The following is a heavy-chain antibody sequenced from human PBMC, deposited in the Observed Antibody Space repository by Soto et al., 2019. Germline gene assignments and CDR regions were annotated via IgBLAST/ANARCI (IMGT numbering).Heavy chain of an antibody. CDR3: AGAMVRGVIRVPDY. CDR1: GGTFSSYT. J-gene: IGHJ4*02. D-gene: IGHD3-10*01. CDR2: IIPILGIA. Sequence: ASVKVSCKASGGTFSSYTISWVRQAPGQGLEWMGRIIPILGIANYAQKFQGRVTITADKSTRTAYMELSSLRSEDTAVYYCAGAMVRGVIRVPDYWGQGTLVTVSS. V-gene: IGHV1-69*02.